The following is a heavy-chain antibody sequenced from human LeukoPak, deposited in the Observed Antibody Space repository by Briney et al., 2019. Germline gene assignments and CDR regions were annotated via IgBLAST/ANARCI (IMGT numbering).Heavy chain of an antibody. V-gene: IGHV3-11*01. CDR2: ISSSGSTI. D-gene: IGHD6-13*01. CDR3: ASPVIIAAAGLDY. J-gene: IGHJ4*02. CDR1: GFTFSDYY. Sequence: TGGSLRLSCAASGFTFSDYYMSWIRQAPVKGLEWVSYISSSGSTIYYADSVKGRFTISRDNAKNSLYLQMNSLRAEDTAVYYCASPVIIAAAGLDYWGQGTLVTVSS.